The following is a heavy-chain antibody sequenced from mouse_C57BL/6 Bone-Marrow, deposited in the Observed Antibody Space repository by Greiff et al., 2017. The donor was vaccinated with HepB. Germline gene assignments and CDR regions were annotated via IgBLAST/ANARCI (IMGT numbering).Heavy chain of an antibody. CDR3: AMIDGYYRYYFDY. CDR1: GYTFTSYW. V-gene: IGHV1-74*01. CDR2: IHPSDSDT. Sequence: VQLQQPGAELVKPGASVKVSCKASGYTFTSYWLHWVKQRPGQGLEWIGRIHPSDSDTNYNQKFKGKATLTVDKSSSTAYMQHSSLTSEDSAVYYCAMIDGYYRYYFDYWGQGTTLTVSS. J-gene: IGHJ2*01. D-gene: IGHD2-3*01.